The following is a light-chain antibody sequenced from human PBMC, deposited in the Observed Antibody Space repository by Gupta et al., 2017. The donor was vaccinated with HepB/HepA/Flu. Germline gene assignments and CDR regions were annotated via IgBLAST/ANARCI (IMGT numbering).Light chain of an antibody. J-gene: IGKJ2*04. CDR1: QSISSY. CDR3: QQSYSTPCS. V-gene: IGKV1-39*01. CDR2: AAS. Sequence: DIQMTQSQSSVSASVGDRVTITCRASQSISSYLNWYQQKPGKAPKLLIYAASSLQSGVPSRFSGSGSGTDFTLTISSLQPEDFATYYCQQSYSTPCSFGQGTKLEIK.